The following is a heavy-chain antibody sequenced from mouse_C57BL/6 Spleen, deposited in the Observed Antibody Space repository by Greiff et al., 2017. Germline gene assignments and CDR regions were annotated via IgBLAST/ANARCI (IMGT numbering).Heavy chain of an antibody. J-gene: IGHJ1*03. CDR2: IRNKANGYTT. Sequence: EVKLMESGGGLVLPGGSLSPSCAASGFTFTDYYMSWVRQPPGKALAWLGFIRNKANGYTTEYRASVKGRFSISRDNFQSILYLQMNALRAEDSATYYCARSYYCSSSLWYFEVGGTGTTVTVTS. CDR3: ARSYYCSSSLWYFEV. D-gene: IGHD1-1*01. CDR1: GFTFTDYY. V-gene: IGHV7-3*01.